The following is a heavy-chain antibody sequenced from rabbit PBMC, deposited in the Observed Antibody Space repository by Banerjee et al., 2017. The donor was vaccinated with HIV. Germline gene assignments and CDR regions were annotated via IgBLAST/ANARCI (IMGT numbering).Heavy chain of an antibody. CDR2: IDTNDEDT. Sequence: EESGGGLVKPGGTLTLTCTVSGFSFSSNWICWVRQAPGKGLEWIACIDTNDEDTDYANWPKGRFTISKTSSTTVTLQMTSLTVADTATYFCARDAGRGDYIDGVFNLWGPRTLVTVS. CDR3: ARDAGRGDYIDGVFNL. V-gene: IGHV1S45*01. J-gene: IGHJ4*01. D-gene: IGHD8-1*01. CDR1: GFSFSSNW.